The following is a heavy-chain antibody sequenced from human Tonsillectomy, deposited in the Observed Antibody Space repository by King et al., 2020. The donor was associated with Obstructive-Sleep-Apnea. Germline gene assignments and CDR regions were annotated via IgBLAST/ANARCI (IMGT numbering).Heavy chain of an antibody. J-gene: IGHJ3*02. V-gene: IGHV4-4*02. D-gene: IGHD6-25*01. CDR2: IYHSGRT. CDR3: ASQNWQRAFDI. Sequence: QLQESGPGLVKPSETLSLTCGVSGGSISCSNWWTWVRQPPGKGLEWIGEIYHSGRTNYNPSLKSRVTISVDKSKNQFSLKLSSVTAADTAVYYCASQNWQRAFDIWGQGTMVTVSS. CDR1: GGSISCSNW.